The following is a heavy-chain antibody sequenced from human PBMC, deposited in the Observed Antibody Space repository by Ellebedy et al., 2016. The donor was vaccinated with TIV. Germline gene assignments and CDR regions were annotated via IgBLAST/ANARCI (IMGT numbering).Heavy chain of an antibody. CDR3: ASWDYSGSYSLLDAFDI. CDR1: GFTFSSYS. D-gene: IGHD1-26*01. V-gene: IGHV3-21*01. CDR2: ISGSSSYI. J-gene: IGHJ3*02. Sequence: GESLKISCAASGFTFSSYSMNWVRQAPGKGLEWVSSISGSSSYIYYADSVKGRFTISRDNAKNSLYPQMNSLRAEDTAVYYCASWDYSGSYSLLDAFDIWGQGTMVTVSS.